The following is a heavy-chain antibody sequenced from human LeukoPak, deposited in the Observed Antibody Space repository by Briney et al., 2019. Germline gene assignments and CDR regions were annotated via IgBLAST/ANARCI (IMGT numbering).Heavy chain of an antibody. Sequence: GESLKISCKALGYSFTTYWIAWVRQMPGRGLDWMGIIYPGDSDTTYSPSFQSQVTISVDKSISTAYLQWSSLKASDTAMYYCARRGYDSSGYTDAFDIWGQGTMVTVSS. V-gene: IGHV5-51*01. CDR1: GYSFTTYW. CDR3: ARRGYDSSGYTDAFDI. D-gene: IGHD3-22*01. J-gene: IGHJ3*02. CDR2: IYPGDSDT.